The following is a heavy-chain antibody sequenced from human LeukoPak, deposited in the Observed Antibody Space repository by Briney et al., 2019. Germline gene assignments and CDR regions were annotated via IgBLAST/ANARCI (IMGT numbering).Heavy chain of an antibody. CDR2: INQDGSEK. CDR3: ARDFDFD. J-gene: IGHJ4*02. D-gene: IGHD3-9*01. V-gene: IGHV3-7*03. CDR1: GFTFSSNW. Sequence: PGGSLRLSCAASGFTFSSNWMSWVRQAPGKGLGWVANINQDGSEKNYVDSVKGRFTMFRDNAKNSLYLQMNSLRAEDTAVYYCARDFDFDWGQGTLVTVSS.